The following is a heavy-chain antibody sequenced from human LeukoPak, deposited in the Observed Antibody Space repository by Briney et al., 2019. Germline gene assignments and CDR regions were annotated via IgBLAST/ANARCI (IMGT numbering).Heavy chain of an antibody. D-gene: IGHD5-18*01. CDR1: GGSFSSYY. Sequence: PSETLSLTCAVYGGSFSSYYWSWIRQPPGKGLEWIGYIFYSGRTSYNPSLKSRVTISVDTSKNHFSLTLSSVTAADTAVYYCARGQKYIYGYTVTELGSRYFDYWGQGTLVTVSS. CDR2: IFYSGRT. CDR3: ARGQKYIYGYTVTELGSRYFDY. V-gene: IGHV4-59*01. J-gene: IGHJ4*02.